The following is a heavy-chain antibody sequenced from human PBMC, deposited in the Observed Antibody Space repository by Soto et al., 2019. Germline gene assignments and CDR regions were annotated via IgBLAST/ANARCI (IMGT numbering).Heavy chain of an antibody. CDR2: IYATGTT. D-gene: IGHD1-1*01. CDR3: VRDGTKTLRDWFDP. J-gene: IGHJ5*02. V-gene: IGHV4-4*07. CDR1: GASISGFY. Sequence: SETLSLTCTVSGASISGFYWSWIRKSAGKGLEWIGRIYATGTTDYNPSLKSRVMMSVDTSKKQFSLKLRSVAAADTAVYYCVRDGTKTLRDWFDPWGQGISVTVSS.